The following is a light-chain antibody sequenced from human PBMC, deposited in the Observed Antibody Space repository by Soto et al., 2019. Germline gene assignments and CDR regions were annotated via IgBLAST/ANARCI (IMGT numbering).Light chain of an antibody. CDR1: QSLLDTSNNKNY. Sequence: DIVMTQSPDSLAVSLGERATINCKSSQSLLDTSNNKNYVAWYQQKPGQPPKLLIYGASTRATGIPARFSGSGSGTEFTLTISSLQSEDYAVYYCHQYNNWPPWTFGQGTKVEIK. CDR2: GAS. V-gene: IGKV4-1*01. CDR3: HQYNNWPPWT. J-gene: IGKJ1*01.